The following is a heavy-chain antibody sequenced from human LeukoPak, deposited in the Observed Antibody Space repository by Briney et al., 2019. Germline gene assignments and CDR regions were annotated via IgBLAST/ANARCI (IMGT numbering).Heavy chain of an antibody. Sequence: SETLSLTCTVSGGSISSSSYYWGWIRQPPGKGLEWIGSIYYSGSTYYNPSLKSRVTISVDTSKNQFSLKLSSVTAADTAVYYCARDSPREFITRGAFDYWGQGTLVTVSS. D-gene: IGHD3-22*01. CDR3: ARDSPREFITRGAFDY. J-gene: IGHJ4*02. V-gene: IGHV4-39*07. CDR2: IYYSGST. CDR1: GGSISSSSYY.